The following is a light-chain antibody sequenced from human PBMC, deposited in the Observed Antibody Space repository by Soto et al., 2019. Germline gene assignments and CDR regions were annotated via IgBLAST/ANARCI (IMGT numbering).Light chain of an antibody. CDR2: KDS. V-gene: IGLV3-25*02. CDR1: ALPKQY. J-gene: IGLJ2*01. Sequence: SYELTQPPSVSVSPGQTARITCSGDALPKQYAYWYQQKSGQAPVVVICKDSERSSGIPERFSGSSSGTAVMLTISGVQAEDEADYYCQSADSSGNYVVFGGGTKLTVL. CDR3: QSADSSGNYVV.